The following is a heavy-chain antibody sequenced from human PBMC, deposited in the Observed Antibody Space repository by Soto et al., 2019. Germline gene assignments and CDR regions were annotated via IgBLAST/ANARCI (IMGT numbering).Heavy chain of an antibody. J-gene: IGHJ4*02. V-gene: IGHV3-23*01. Sequence: PGGSLRLSCAASGFTFSSYAMSWVRQAPGKGLEWVSAISGSGGSTYYADSVKGRFTISRDNSKNTLYLQMNSLRAEDTAVYYCAKPDIVVVVAATDDYWGQGTLVTLSS. D-gene: IGHD2-15*01. CDR3: AKPDIVVVVAATDDY. CDR2: ISGSGGST. CDR1: GFTFSSYA.